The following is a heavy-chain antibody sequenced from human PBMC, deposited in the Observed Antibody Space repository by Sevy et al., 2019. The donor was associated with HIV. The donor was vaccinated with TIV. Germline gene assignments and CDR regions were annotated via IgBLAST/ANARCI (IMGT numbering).Heavy chain of an antibody. Sequence: GGSLRLSCAASGFTFSGYWMTWVRQAPGKGLEWVANIKEDGSAEYYVDSVKGRFTISRDNAKNSLFLQLNSLRVEDRAMYYCARDSPCYGAYDYLGQGTLVTVSS. D-gene: IGHD5-18*01. CDR3: ARDSPCYGAYDY. J-gene: IGHJ4*02. V-gene: IGHV3-7*01. CDR2: IKEDGSAE. CDR1: GFTFSGYW.